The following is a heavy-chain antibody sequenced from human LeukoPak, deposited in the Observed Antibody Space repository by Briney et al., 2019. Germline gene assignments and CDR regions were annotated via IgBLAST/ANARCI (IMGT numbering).Heavy chain of an antibody. CDR2: IRSKANSYAT. V-gene: IGHV3-73*01. J-gene: IGHJ6*02. Sequence: GGSLRLSCAASGFTFSGSAMHWVRQASGKGLEWVGRIRSKANSYATAYAASVKGRFTISRDDSKNTAYLQMNSLKTEDTAVYYCARDLGQLAGMDVWGQGTTVTVSS. CDR3: ARDLGQLAGMDV. CDR1: GFTFSGSA. D-gene: IGHD6-6*01.